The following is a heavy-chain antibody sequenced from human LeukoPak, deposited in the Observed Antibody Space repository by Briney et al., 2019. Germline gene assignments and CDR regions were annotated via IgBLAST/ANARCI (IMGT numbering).Heavy chain of an antibody. V-gene: IGHV1-69*05. Sequence: AASVKVSCKASGGTFSSYAISWVRQAPGQGLEWMGRIIPIFGTANYAQKFQGRVTITTDESTSTAYMELSSLRSEDTAVYYCARTGRDDYGQSYYYYYMDVWGKGTTVTVSS. J-gene: IGHJ6*03. CDR2: IIPIFGTA. CDR3: ARTGRDDYGQSYYYYYMDV. CDR1: GGTFSSYA. D-gene: IGHD4-17*01.